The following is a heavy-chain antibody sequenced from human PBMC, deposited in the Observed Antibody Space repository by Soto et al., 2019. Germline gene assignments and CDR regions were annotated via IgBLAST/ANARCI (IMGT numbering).Heavy chain of an antibody. CDR3: ARQELDRIGGYYYYSGMDV. D-gene: IGHD1-1*01. V-gene: IGHV4-39*01. Sequence: SETLSLTCTVSGGSLSSRGYYWGWIRQPPGKGLEWIGTIYYSGSTYYNPSLKSRVTISVDTSKNQFSLKLSSVTAADTAVYYCARQELDRIGGYYYYSGMDVWGQGTTVTVSS. CDR2: IYYSGST. CDR1: GGSLSSRGYY. J-gene: IGHJ6*02.